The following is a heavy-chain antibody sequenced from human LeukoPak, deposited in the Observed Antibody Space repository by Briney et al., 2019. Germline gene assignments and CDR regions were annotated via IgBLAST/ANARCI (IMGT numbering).Heavy chain of an antibody. D-gene: IGHD3-22*01. CDR3: ARGPYYNDSSGYYYDYYYGMDV. CDR2: MNPNSGNT. Sequence: ASVKVSCKASGYTFTSYDINWVRQATGQGLEWMGWMNPNSGNTGYAQKFQGRVTMTRNTSISKAYMELGGLRSEDTAVYYCARGPYYNDSSGYYYDYYYGMDVWGQGTTVTVSS. CDR1: GYTFTSYD. V-gene: IGHV1-8*01. J-gene: IGHJ6*02.